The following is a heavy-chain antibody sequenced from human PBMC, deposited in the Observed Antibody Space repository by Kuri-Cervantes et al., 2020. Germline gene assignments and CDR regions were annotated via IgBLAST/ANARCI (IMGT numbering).Heavy chain of an antibody. D-gene: IGHD6-19*01. CDR3: ARGGRWGAVAVPYYFDY. Sequence: GGSLRLSCAASGFTFSSYSMNWVRQAPGKGLEWVSSISSSSSYIDYADSVKGRFTISRDNAKNSLYLQMNSLRAEDTAVYYCARGGRWGAVAVPYYFDYWGQGTLVTVSS. CDR1: GFTFSSYS. CDR2: ISSSSSYI. V-gene: IGHV3-21*04. J-gene: IGHJ4*02.